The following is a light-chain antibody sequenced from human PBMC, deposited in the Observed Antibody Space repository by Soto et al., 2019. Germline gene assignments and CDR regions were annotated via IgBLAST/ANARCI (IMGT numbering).Light chain of an antibody. Sequence: QSVLTQPPSVSAAPGQKVTISCSGSSSNIGYNYVSWYQQLPGTAPKLLIYENNKRPSGIPDRFSGSKSGTSATLGITGLQTGDEADYYCGTWDSSLSAYVFGTG. J-gene: IGLJ1*01. CDR1: SSNIGYNY. CDR2: ENN. V-gene: IGLV1-51*02. CDR3: GTWDSSLSAYV.